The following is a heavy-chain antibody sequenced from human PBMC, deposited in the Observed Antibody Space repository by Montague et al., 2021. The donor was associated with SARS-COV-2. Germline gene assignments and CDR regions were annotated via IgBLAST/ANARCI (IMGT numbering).Heavy chain of an antibody. CDR1: GFSLSTSEVG. Sequence: VKPTQTFTLICTFSGFSLSTSEVGVGWIRQPPGKAPEFLALIYGDDDNRYKPSLKSRLTITKVTSKNQVVLTMTNVDPVDTATYYCAHFGILRYFDPWGQGTLVTVSS. CDR3: AHFGILRYFDP. D-gene: IGHD3-9*01. J-gene: IGHJ5*02. CDR2: IYGDDDN. V-gene: IGHV2-5*02.